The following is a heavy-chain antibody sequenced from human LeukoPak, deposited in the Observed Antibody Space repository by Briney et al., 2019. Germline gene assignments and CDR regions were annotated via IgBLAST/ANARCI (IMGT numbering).Heavy chain of an antibody. V-gene: IGHV3-23*01. CDR2: ISVSGGNT. CDR3: ARRTGYPNWFDP. J-gene: IGHJ5*02. D-gene: IGHD3/OR15-3a*01. Sequence: GGSLRLSCAASGFTISSYGMSWVRQAPGKGLEWVSAISVSGGNTNYEDSVKGRFTISRDNSKNTLYLQMNSLRAEDTAVYYCARRTGYPNWFDPWGQGTLVTVSS. CDR1: GFTISSYG.